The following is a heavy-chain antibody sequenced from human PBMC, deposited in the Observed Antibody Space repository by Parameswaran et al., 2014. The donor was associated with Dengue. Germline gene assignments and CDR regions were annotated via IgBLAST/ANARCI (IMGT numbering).Heavy chain of an antibody. J-gene: IGHJ3*02. D-gene: IGHD4-17*01. CDR2: IYPGDSDT. CDR3: ARGCGDYGVYAFDI. V-gene: IGHV5-51*01. Sequence: VRQMPGKGLEWMGIIYPGDSDTRYSPSFQGQVTISADKSISTAYLQWSSLKASDTAMYYCARGCGDYGVYAFDIWGQGTMVTVSS.